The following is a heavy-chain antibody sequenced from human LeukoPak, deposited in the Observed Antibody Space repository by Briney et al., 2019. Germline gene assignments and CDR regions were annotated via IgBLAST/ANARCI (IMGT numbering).Heavy chain of an antibody. CDR1: GFSFSSYW. CDR3: ARDNAYMFDF. D-gene: IGHD4-11*01. Sequence: GGSLRLSCAASGFSFSSYWMNWVRQAPGKGLVWVAHINTDGRTTTYADSVKGRFTVARNNAKNTLYLEMNRLRVEDTAVYYCARDNAYMFDFWGQGTQVTVSS. CDR2: INTDGRTT. V-gene: IGHV3-74*01. J-gene: IGHJ4*02.